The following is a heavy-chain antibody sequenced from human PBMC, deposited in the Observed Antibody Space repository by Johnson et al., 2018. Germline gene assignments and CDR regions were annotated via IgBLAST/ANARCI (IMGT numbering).Heavy chain of an antibody. CDR1: SGSISNYF. J-gene: IGHJ5*02. D-gene: IGHD2-15*01. CDR3: ARWGSGTNWFDP. Sequence: QVQLVESGPGLVKPSETLSLTCTVSSGSISNYFWSWIRQPPGKGLEWLGYIYYSGSTKYNPSLKSRVTISVDTSKNQFSLKLSSVTAADTAVYYCARWGSGTNWFDPWGQGTLVTVSS. CDR2: IYYSGST. V-gene: IGHV4-59*01.